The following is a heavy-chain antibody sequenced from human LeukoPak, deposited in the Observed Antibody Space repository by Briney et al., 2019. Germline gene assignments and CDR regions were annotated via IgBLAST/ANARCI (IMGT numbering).Heavy chain of an antibody. CDR3: ARDDSSSWSFDY. CDR2: IYYSGST. Sequence: SETLSLTCTVSGGSISSGDYYWSWIRQPPGKGLEWIGYIYYSGSTYYNPSLKSRVTISVDTSKNQCSLKLSSVTAADTAVYYCARDDSSSWSFDYWGQGTLVTVSS. D-gene: IGHD6-13*01. V-gene: IGHV4-30-4*01. CDR1: GGSISSGDYY. J-gene: IGHJ4*02.